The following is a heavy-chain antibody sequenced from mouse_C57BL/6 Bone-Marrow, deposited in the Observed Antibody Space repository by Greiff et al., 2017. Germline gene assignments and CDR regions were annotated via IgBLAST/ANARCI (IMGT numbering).Heavy chain of an antibody. CDR2: ISNLAYSI. V-gene: IGHV5-15*01. CDR1: GFTFSDYG. CDR3: ARLFMITTRGTFAY. J-gene: IGHJ3*01. Sequence: EVKLMESGGGLVQPGGSLKLSCAASGFTFSDYGMAWVRQAPRQGPEWVAFISNLAYSIYYADTVTGRFTISRENAKNTRYLEMSSLRSEDTAMYYCARLFMITTRGTFAYWGQGTLVTVSA. D-gene: IGHD2-4*01.